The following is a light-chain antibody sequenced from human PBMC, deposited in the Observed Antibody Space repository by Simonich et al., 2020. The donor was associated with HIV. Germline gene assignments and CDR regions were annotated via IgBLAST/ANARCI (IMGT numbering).Light chain of an antibody. CDR2: WAS. CDR1: QSVLYSSNNKNY. Sequence: DIVMTQSPDSLAVSLGERATINCKSRQSVLYSSNNKNYLAWFQQKPGQPPKLLIYWASTRESGVPDRFSGSGSGTDFTLTISSLQAEDVAVYSTPLTFGGGTKVEIK. J-gene: IGKJ4*01. V-gene: IGKV4-1*01. CDR3: PLT.